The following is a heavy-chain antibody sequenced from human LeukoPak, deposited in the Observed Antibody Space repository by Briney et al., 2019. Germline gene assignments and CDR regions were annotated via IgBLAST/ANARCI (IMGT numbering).Heavy chain of an antibody. V-gene: IGHV3-7*01. CDR1: GFTFSSYW. CDR3: ARATLFDY. J-gene: IGHJ4*02. Sequence: GSLRLSCAASGFTFSSYWMSWVRQAPGKGLEWVADINQDGSGKFYVDSVKGRFTISRDNAKNSLYLQMNSLRAEDTAVYYCARATLFDYWGQGTLVTVS. CDR2: INQDGSGK.